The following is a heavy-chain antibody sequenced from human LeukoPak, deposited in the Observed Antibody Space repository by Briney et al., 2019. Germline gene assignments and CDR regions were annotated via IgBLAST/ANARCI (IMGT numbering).Heavy chain of an antibody. CDR3: AKGVYYYDSSAYYYTYYFDY. CDR2: ISGSGGTT. CDR1: GFPFSSYA. Sequence: GGSLRLSCAASGFPFSSYAMSWVRQAPGKGLEWVSVISGSGGTTYFADSVKGRFTISRDNSKNTLYLQMNTLRAEDTAVYYCAKGVYYYDSSAYYYTYYFDYWGQGTLVTVSS. D-gene: IGHD3-22*01. V-gene: IGHV3-23*01. J-gene: IGHJ4*02.